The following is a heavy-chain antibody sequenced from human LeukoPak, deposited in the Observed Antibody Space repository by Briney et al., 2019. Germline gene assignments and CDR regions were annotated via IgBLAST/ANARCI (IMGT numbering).Heavy chain of an antibody. Sequence: GGSLRLSCAASGFTFRTYWMSWVRQAPGKGLEWVANIKQDGSDKYYVDSVKGRFTISRDNAKNSLYLQMNSLRAEDTAVYYCARLSTAVADSDYWGQGTLVTVSS. CDR3: ARLSTAVADSDY. D-gene: IGHD6-19*01. J-gene: IGHJ4*02. V-gene: IGHV3-7*01. CDR1: GFTFRTYW. CDR2: IKQDGSDK.